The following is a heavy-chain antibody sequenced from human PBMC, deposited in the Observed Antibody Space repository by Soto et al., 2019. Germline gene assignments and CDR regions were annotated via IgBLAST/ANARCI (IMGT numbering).Heavy chain of an antibody. J-gene: IGHJ5*02. CDR2: ISYSGST. V-gene: IGHV4-61*01. CDR1: GASVTSDNSY. Sequence: SETRCRTCTVSGASVTSDNSYWSWIQQPPGKGLEWIGYISYSGSTKYNTSLQSRGSISADTSKNQFCLDRYSVTAADTALYYCAKGGCHWLGTRRQRAMFSVSS. CDR3: AKGGCHWLGT.